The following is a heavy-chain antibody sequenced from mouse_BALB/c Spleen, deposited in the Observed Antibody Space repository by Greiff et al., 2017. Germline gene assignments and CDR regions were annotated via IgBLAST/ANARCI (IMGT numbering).Heavy chain of an antibody. D-gene: IGHD1-1*01. CDR3: ARGVLRSSYYAMDY. CDR1: GYTFTDYW. V-gene: IGHV1-69*01. J-gene: IGHJ4*01. CDR2: IDTSDSYT. Sequence: VQLQQPGAELVMPGASVKMSCKASGYTFTDYWMHWVKQRPGQGLEWIGAIDTSDSYTSYNQKFKGKATLTVDESSSTAYMQLSSLTSEDSAVYYCARGVLRSSYYAMDYWGQGTSVTVSS.